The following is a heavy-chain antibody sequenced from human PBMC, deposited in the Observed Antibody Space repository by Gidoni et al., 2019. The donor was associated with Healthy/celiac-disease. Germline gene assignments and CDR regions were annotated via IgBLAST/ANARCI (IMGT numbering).Heavy chain of an antibody. D-gene: IGHD6-13*01. CDR3: AKDRSSSWSRAFDI. V-gene: IGHV3-9*01. CDR2: ISWNSGSI. CDR1: GFTFDDYA. Sequence: EVQLVESGGGLVQPGRSLRLSCAASGFTFDDYAMHWVRQAPGKGLGWVSGISWNSGSIGYADSVKGRFTISRDNAKNSLYLQMNSLRAEDTALYYCAKDRSSSWSRAFDIWGQGTMVTVSS. J-gene: IGHJ3*02.